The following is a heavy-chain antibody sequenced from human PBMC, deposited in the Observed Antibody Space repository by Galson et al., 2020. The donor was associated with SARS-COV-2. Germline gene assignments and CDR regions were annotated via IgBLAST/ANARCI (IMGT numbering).Heavy chain of an antibody. J-gene: IGHJ4*02. CDR3: ARRGQLAAAGILNYFDF. V-gene: IGHV1-46*03. D-gene: IGHD6-13*01. Sequence: ASVKVSCKASGYTFTNFYIHWVRQAPGQGLEWMGIINPSGGSTTYSPNFKGRVTMTTDTSTSTVDMELSSLTSDDTALYYCARRGQLAAAGILNYFDFWGQGTLVTVSS. CDR1: GYTFTNFY. CDR2: INPSGGST.